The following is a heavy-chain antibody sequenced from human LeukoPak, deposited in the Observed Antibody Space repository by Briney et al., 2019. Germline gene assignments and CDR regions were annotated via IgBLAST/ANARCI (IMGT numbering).Heavy chain of an antibody. CDR3: SRLLPSRPDFYFDY. CDR2: IYSIGTT. Sequence: PSETLSLTCTVSGASIFSDYWSWIRQPPGRRPEWIGYIYSIGTTKYNPSLQRRVSISIDTSKNQFSMKLTSMTAADTAVYFCSRLLPSRPDFYFDYWGQGALVTVSS. V-gene: IGHV4-4*09. D-gene: IGHD6-6*01. J-gene: IGHJ4*02. CDR1: GASIFSDY.